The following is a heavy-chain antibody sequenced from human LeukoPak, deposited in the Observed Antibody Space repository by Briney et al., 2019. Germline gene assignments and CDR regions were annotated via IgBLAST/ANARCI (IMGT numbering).Heavy chain of an antibody. D-gene: IGHD1-26*01. CDR2: IIPILGIA. Sequence: SVKVSCKASGGTFSSYAISWVRQAPGQGPEWMGRIIPILGIANYAQKFQGRVTITADKSTSTAYMELSSLRSEDTAVYYCAREDEGGSYFDYWGQGTLVTVSS. V-gene: IGHV1-69*04. CDR1: GGTFSSYA. J-gene: IGHJ4*02. CDR3: AREDEGGSYFDY.